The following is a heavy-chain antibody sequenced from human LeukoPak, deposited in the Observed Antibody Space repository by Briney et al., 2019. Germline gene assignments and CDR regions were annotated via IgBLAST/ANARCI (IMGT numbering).Heavy chain of an antibody. Sequence: SETLSLTCTVSGGSISGYYWGWIRQPAGKGPQWIGRIYSSGYTYYNPSLKSRVTMSVDTPKNHFSLMVTSVTAADTAVYYCARHLTFGFGSGDAFDIWGQGVMVTVSS. CDR2: IYSSGYT. V-gene: IGHV4-4*07. D-gene: IGHD6-19*01. J-gene: IGHJ3*02. CDR3: ARHLTFGFGSGDAFDI. CDR1: GGSISGYY.